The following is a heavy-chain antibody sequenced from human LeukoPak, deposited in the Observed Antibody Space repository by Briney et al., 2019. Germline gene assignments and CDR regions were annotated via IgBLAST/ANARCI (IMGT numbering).Heavy chain of an antibody. Sequence: PGGSLRLSCADSGFTFSSFWMTWVRQAPGKGLEWVANINQDGSEKYYVDSVKGRFTISRDNAKNSVYLQMNSLRAEDTAVYYCARDGGVSGYDLLDYWGQGTLVTVSS. CDR2: INQDGSEK. CDR1: GFTFSSFW. D-gene: IGHD5-12*01. J-gene: IGHJ4*02. V-gene: IGHV3-7*01. CDR3: ARDGGVSGYDLLDY.